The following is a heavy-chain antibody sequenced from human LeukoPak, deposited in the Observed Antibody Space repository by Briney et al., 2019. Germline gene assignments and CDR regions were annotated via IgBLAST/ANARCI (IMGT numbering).Heavy chain of an antibody. Sequence: GGSLRLSCAASGFTFSSYWMHWVRQAPGKGLEWVAVISYDGSNKYYADSVKGRFTISRDNSKNTLYLQMNSLRAEDTAVYYCARAPYGDYVGGYFDYWGQGTLVTVSS. J-gene: IGHJ4*02. CDR2: ISYDGSNK. D-gene: IGHD4-17*01. CDR3: ARAPYGDYVGGYFDY. V-gene: IGHV3-30-3*01. CDR1: GFTFSSYW.